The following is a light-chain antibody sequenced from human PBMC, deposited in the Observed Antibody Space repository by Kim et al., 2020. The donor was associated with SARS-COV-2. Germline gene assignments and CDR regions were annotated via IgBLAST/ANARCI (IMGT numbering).Light chain of an antibody. CDR3: QQYNNWPRT. V-gene: IGKV3-15*01. J-gene: IGKJ4*01. Sequence: EIAMTQSPATLSVSLGERATLSCRASQNVNSNLVWYQQKPGQAPRLLIYDASARATGIPDRFSGSGSGTEFTLTIRSLQPEDFAIYYCQQYNNWPRTFGGGTKVDIK. CDR1: QNVNSN. CDR2: DAS.